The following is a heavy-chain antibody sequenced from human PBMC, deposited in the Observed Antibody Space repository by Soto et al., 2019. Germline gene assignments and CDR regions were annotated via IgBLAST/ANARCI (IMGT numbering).Heavy chain of an antibody. J-gene: IGHJ6*02. CDR2: IDGGGST. D-gene: IGHD6-19*01. V-gene: IGHV3-53*01. Sequence: EVQLVESGGGLIQPGGSLRLSCAASGFTVSSNYMSWVRQAPGEGLEWVSVIDGGGSTYYADSVKGRFTISRDNSKNTLYLQMNSLRAEDTAVYYCAREGSSGYYYYYGMDVWGQGTTVTVSS. CDR3: AREGSSGYYYYYGMDV. CDR1: GFTVSSNY.